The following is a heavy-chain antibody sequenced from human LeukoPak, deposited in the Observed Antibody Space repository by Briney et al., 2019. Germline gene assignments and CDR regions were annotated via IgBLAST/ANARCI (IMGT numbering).Heavy chain of an antibody. CDR2: IWYDGSKK. Sequence: QPGGSLRLSCAASGFTFTSHGMHWVRQAPGKGLEWVAIIWYDGSKKYYADSVKGRFTISRDDSKNTLYVQMNSLRAEDTAVYYCARFGELLSTPFDYWGQGTLVTVSS. V-gene: IGHV3-33*01. CDR1: GFTFTSHG. J-gene: IGHJ4*02. CDR3: ARFGELLSTPFDY. D-gene: IGHD3-10*01.